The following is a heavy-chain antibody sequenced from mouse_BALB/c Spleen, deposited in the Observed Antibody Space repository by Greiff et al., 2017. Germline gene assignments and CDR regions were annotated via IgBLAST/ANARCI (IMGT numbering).Heavy chain of an antibody. CDR1: GYSITSDYA. CDR2: ISYSGST. J-gene: IGHJ2*01. Sequence: VQLKESGPGLVKPSQSLSLTCTVTGYSITSDYAWNWIRQFPGNKLEWMGYISYSGSTSYNPSLKSRISITRDTSKNQFFLQLNSVTTEDTATYYCARGPPFDYWGQGTTLTVSS. V-gene: IGHV3-2*02. CDR3: ARGPPFDY.